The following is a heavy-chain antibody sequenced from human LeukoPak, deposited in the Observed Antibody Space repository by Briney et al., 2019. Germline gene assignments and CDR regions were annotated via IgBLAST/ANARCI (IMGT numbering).Heavy chain of an antibody. CDR2: IYHSGST. D-gene: IGHD2-15*01. CDR1: GGSISSGGYS. CDR3: ARGMVAATALDY. J-gene: IGHJ4*02. Sequence: PSETLSLTCAVSGGSISSGGYSWSWIRQPPGKGLEWIGYIYHSGSTYYNPSLKSRVTISVDRSKNQFSLKLSSVTAADTAVYYCARGMVAATALDYWGQGTLVTVSS. V-gene: IGHV4-30-2*01.